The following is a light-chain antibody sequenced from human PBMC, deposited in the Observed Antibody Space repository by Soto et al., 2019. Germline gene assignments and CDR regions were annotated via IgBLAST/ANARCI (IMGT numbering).Light chain of an antibody. CDR1: QSISSW. V-gene: IGKV1-5*03. Sequence: DIQMSQSPSTLSASVGDRVTITCRASQSISSWLAWYQQKPGKAPKVLIYKASSLESGVPSRFSGSGSGTDFTLTISSLQPEDFATYYCQQANSFPITFGQGTRLENK. CDR2: KAS. CDR3: QQANSFPIT. J-gene: IGKJ5*01.